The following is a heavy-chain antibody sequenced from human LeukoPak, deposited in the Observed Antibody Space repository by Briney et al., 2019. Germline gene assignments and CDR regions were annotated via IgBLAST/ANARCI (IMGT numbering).Heavy chain of an antibody. V-gene: IGHV3-66*01. CDR2: IYSGGST. D-gene: IGHD3-3*01. Sequence: GGSLRLSCAASGFTVSSNYMSWVRQAPGKGLEWVSVIYSGGSTYYADSVKGRFTISRDNSKNTLCLQMNSLRAEDTAVYYCTRVGYYDFWSGYQTFDYWGQGTLVTVSS. J-gene: IGHJ4*02. CDR3: TRVGYYDFWSGYQTFDY. CDR1: GFTVSSNY.